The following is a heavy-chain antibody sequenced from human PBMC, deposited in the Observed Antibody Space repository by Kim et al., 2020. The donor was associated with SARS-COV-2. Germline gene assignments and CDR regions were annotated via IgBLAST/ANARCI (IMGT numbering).Heavy chain of an antibody. CDR2: ST. J-gene: IGHJ2*01. D-gene: IGHD2-2*01. Sequence: STYYADSVKGRFTISRDNSKKTLYLQMNSLSADDTAVYYCARVTSWYFDLWGRGTLVTVSS. V-gene: IGHV3-66*01. CDR3: ARVTSWYFDL.